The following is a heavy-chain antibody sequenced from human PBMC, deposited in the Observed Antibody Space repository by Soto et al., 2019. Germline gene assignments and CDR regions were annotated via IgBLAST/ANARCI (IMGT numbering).Heavy chain of an antibody. CDR3: ARVSPPMIVVVPRLSKWFDP. D-gene: IGHD3-22*01. Sequence: SETLSLTCAVYGESFSGYIWTWIRQTPGKGLQWIGQINHSGSASYNPSLKSRVTISVHTSNSQLSLELSFVTAADTAVYYCARVSPPMIVVVPRLSKWFDPWGQGTLVTVSS. V-gene: IGHV4-34*01. J-gene: IGHJ5*02. CDR1: GESFSGYI. CDR2: INHSGSA.